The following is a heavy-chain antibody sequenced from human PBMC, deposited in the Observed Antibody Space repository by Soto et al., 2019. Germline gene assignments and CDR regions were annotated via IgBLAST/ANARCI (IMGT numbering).Heavy chain of an antibody. J-gene: IGHJ4*02. Sequence: PWGSRRLSCAASGFTFSTSWMNWVRQAPGKGLEWVAGIKEDVSEKYYVDSVKGRFTISKDNAENSLELHMNRLRVEDTAVYYCLIDSGYHALDCWGLETLFTSSS. V-gene: IGHV3-7*01. D-gene: IGHD6-25*01. CDR2: IKEDVSEK. CDR1: GFTFSTSW. CDR3: LIDSGYHALDC.